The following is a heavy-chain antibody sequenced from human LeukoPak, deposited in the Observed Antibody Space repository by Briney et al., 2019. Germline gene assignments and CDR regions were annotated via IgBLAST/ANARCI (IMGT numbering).Heavy chain of an antibody. V-gene: IGHV4-39*07. Sequence: SETLSLTCTVSGGSISSSSYYWGWIRQPPGKGLEWIGSIYHSGSTYYNPSLKSRVTISVDTSKNQFSLKLSSVTAADTAVYYCAREYAADYYYYMDVWGKGTTVTVSS. CDR1: GGSISSSSYY. CDR2: IYHSGST. CDR3: AREYAADYYYYMDV. J-gene: IGHJ6*03. D-gene: IGHD6-13*01.